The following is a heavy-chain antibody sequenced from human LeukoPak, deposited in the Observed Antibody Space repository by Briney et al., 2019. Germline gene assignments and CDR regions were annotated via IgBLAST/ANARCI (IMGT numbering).Heavy chain of an antibody. CDR3: ARGPAINYYDSSGYRLGYYFDY. CDR2: MNPNSGNT. CDR1: GGTFTSYD. D-gene: IGHD3-22*01. V-gene: IGHV1-8*03. Sequence: ASVKVSCKVSGGTFTSYDINWVRQATGQGLEWMGWMNPNSGNTGYAQKFQGRVTITRNTSISTAYMELGSLRSEDTAVYYCARGPAINYYDSSGYRLGYYFDYWGQGTLVTVSS. J-gene: IGHJ4*02.